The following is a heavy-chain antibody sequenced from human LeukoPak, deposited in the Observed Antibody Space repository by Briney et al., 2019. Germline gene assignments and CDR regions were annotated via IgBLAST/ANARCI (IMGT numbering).Heavy chain of an antibody. V-gene: IGHV4-39*01. J-gene: IGHJ4*02. CDR3: ARHRKVITIFGVVPAAVDY. Sequence: PSETLSLTCTVSGGSISSSSYYWGWIRQPPGKGLEWIGSIYYSGSTYYNPSLKSRVTISVDTSENQFSLKLNSVTAADTAVYFCARHRKVITIFGVVPAAVDYWGQGTLVTVSS. CDR2: IYYSGST. CDR1: GGSISSSSYY. D-gene: IGHD3-3*01.